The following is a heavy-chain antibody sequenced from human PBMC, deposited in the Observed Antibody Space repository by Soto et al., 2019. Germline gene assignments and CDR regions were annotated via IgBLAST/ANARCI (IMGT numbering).Heavy chain of an antibody. CDR1: GGSISSGGYS. CDR3: AGGIAARPLGY. Sequence: SETLSLTCAFFGGSISSGGYSWSWVRQPPGKGLEWIGYIYHSGSTYYNPSLKSRVTISVDRSKNQFSLRLSSVTAADTAVYYCAGGIAARPLGYWGQGTLVTVSS. J-gene: IGHJ4*02. CDR2: IYHSGST. D-gene: IGHD6-6*01. V-gene: IGHV4-30-2*01.